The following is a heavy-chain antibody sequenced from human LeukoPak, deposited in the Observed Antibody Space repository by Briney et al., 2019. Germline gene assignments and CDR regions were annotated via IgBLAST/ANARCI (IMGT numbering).Heavy chain of an antibody. CDR1: GFTFSSYW. J-gene: IGHJ4*02. CDR2: INSDGSST. D-gene: IGHD5-18*01. V-gene: IGHV3-74*01. CDR3: ARASMTWIQFY. Sequence: GGSLGLSCAASGFTFSSYWTHWVRQAPGKGLVWVSRINSDGSSTSYADSVKGRFTISRDNAKNTLYLQMNSLRAEDTAVYYCARASMTWIQFYWGQGTLVTVSS.